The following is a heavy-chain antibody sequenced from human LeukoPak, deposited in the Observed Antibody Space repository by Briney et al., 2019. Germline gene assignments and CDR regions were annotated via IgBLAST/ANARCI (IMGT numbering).Heavy chain of an antibody. J-gene: IGHJ4*02. CDR3: TTDRFPPYYYDSSGPFDY. CDR1: GFTFSSYA. Sequence: GGSLRLSCAASGFTFSSYAMSWVRQAPGKGLEWVGRIKSKTDGGTTDYAAPVKGRFTISRYDSKNTLYLQMNSLKTEDTAVYYCTTDRFPPYYYDSSGPFDYWGQGTLVTVSS. V-gene: IGHV3-15*01. D-gene: IGHD3-22*01. CDR2: IKSKTDGGTT.